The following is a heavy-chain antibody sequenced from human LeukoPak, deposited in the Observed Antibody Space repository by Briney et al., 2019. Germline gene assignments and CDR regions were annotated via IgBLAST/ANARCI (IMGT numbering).Heavy chain of an antibody. J-gene: IGHJ2*01. CDR2: IYYSGST. CDR3: ARGDSSGYYRYWYFDL. V-gene: IGHV4-31*03. CDR1: GGSISSGGYY. Sequence: PSQTLSLTCTVSGGSISSGGYYWSWIRQHPGKGLEWIGYIYYSGSTYYNPSLKSRVTISVDTSKNQFSLKLSSVTAADTAAYYCARGDSSGYYRYWYFDLWGRGTLVTVSS. D-gene: IGHD3-22*01.